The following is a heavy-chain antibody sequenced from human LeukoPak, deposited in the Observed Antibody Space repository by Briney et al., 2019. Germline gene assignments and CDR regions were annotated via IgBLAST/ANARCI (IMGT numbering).Heavy chain of an antibody. CDR2: IYHSGST. CDR3: AGAGDTYYYDSSGPCDY. Sequence: SETLSLTCTVSGYSISSGYYWGWIRQPPGKGLEWIGSIYHSGSTYYNPSLKSRVTISVDTSKNQFSLKLSSVTAADTAVYYCAGAGDTYYYDSSGPCDYWGQGTPVTVSS. D-gene: IGHD3-22*01. CDR1: GYSISSGYY. J-gene: IGHJ4*02. V-gene: IGHV4-38-2*02.